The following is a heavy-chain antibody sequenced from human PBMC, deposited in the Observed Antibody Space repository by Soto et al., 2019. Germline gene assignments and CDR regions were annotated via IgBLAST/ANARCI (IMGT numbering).Heavy chain of an antibody. CDR3: ARGAKVRGSSQREGAGHSYGMDV. V-gene: IGHV1-18*01. Sequence: ASVKVSCKASGYTFTSYGISWVRQAPGQWLEWMGWISAYNGNTNYAQKLQGRVTMTTDTSTSTAYMELRSLRSDDTAVYYWARGAKVRGSSQREGAGHSYGMDVWGQGTTVTVS. D-gene: IGHD6-6*01. CDR1: GYTFTSYG. J-gene: IGHJ6*02. CDR2: ISAYNGNT.